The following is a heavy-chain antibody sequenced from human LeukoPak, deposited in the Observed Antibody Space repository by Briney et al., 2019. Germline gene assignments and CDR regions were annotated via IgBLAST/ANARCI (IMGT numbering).Heavy chain of an antibody. D-gene: IGHD6-13*01. CDR2: ISWNSGSI. J-gene: IGHJ4*02. Sequence: GGSLRLSCAASGFTFDDYAMHWVRQAPGKGLEWVSGISWNSGSIGYADSVKGRFTISRDNAKNSLYLQMNSLRAEDTALYYCAKDSSSWQYYFDYWGQGTLVTVSS. CDR3: AKDSSSWQYYFDY. V-gene: IGHV3-9*01. CDR1: GFTFDDYA.